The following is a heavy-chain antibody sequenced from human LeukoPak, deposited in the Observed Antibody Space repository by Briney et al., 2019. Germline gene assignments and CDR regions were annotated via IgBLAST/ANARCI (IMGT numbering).Heavy chain of an antibody. CDR1: GFTFSSYW. D-gene: IGHD3-9*01. CDR3: ARDAADWLRPSFVDT. J-gene: IGHJ5*02. V-gene: IGHV3-7*01. Sequence: QPGGSLRLSCAASGFTFSSYWMSWVRQAPGKGLEWVANIKQDGSEKYYVDSVKGRFTISRDNAKNSLYLQMNSLRAEDTAVYYCARDAADWLRPSFVDTWGQGTLVTVSS. CDR2: IKQDGSEK.